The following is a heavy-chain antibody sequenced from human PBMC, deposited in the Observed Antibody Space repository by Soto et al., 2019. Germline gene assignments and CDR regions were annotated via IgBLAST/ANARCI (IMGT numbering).Heavy chain of an antibody. Sequence: GGSLRLSCAASGFFFSDYYMSWIRQAPGKGLEWVSYISGRGDTIYYADSVKGRFTISRDNAKNSLYLQMNSLRAEDTAVYYCARVFPYIPYYFDYWGQGTLVTVSS. CDR2: ISGRGDTI. D-gene: IGHD4-4*01. CDR3: ARVFPYIPYYFDY. V-gene: IGHV3-11*01. CDR1: GFFFSDYY. J-gene: IGHJ4*02.